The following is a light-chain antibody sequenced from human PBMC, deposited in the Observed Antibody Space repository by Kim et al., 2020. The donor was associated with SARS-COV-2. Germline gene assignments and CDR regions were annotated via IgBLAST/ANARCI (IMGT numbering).Light chain of an antibody. CDR1: SLRSYY. CDR3: NFRDSSGNHLV. Sequence: ALGQTVRITCQGDSLRSYYASWYQQKPGQAPVLVIYGKNNRPSGIPDRFSGSSSGNTASLTITGAQAEDEADYYCNFRDSSGNHLVFGGGTKLTVL. CDR2: GKN. J-gene: IGLJ2*01. V-gene: IGLV3-19*01.